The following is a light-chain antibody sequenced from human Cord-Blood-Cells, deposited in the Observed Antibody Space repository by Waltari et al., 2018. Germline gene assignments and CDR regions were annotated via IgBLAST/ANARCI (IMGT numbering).Light chain of an antibody. J-gene: IGKJ2*01. V-gene: IGKV1-9*01. CDR3: QQLNSYPYI. CDR1: QGISSY. Sequence: DIQLTQSPSFLSASVGDRVTITCRASQGISSYLAWDQQKPGQATKLLIYAASTLQSGVPSSFSGSGAGTDFTRTISSLQPEDFATYSCQQLNSYPYIFGQGTKLEIK. CDR2: AAS.